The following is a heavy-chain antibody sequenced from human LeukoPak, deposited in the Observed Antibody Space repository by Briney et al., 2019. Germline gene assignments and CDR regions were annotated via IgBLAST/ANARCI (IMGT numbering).Heavy chain of an antibody. V-gene: IGHV3-23*01. CDR2: ISGSGGST. D-gene: IGHD3-16*01. CDR3: AKDRRGHYYGMDV. CDR1: GFTFSSYA. J-gene: IGHJ6*02. Sequence: GGSLRLSCAASGFTFSSYAMSWVRQAPGKGLEWVSAISGSGGSTYYADSVKGRFTISRDNSENTLYLRMNSLRAEDTAVYYCAKDRRGHYYGMDVWGQGTTVTVSS.